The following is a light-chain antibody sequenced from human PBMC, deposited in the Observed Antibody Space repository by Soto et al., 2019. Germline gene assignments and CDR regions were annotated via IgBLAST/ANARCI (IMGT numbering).Light chain of an antibody. V-gene: IGKV3-11*01. Sequence: EIVLTQSPATTSLSPGHRATLSYRASQSVANSLAWYQQKPGQAPRLLIYDTSNRATGIPARFSGSGSGTDFSLTICSLEPEDFAVYFCQHVTFGPGTKVEI. CDR2: DTS. J-gene: IGKJ1*01. CDR3: QHVT. CDR1: QSVANS.